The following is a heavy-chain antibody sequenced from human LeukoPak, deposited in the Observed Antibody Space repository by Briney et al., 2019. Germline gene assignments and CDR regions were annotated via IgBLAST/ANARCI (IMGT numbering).Heavy chain of an antibody. CDR3: AGRNCSSTSCYQYFDY. Sequence: PGGSLRLSCAASGFSFSRYYMSWVRQAPGKGLEWVSVLFSGGDTYYADSVKGRFTISRDNSKNTLYLQMNSLRVEDTAVYYCAGRNCSSTSCYQYFDYWGQGTLVTVSS. CDR1: GFSFSRYY. CDR2: LFSGGDT. J-gene: IGHJ4*02. V-gene: IGHV3-66*01. D-gene: IGHD2-2*01.